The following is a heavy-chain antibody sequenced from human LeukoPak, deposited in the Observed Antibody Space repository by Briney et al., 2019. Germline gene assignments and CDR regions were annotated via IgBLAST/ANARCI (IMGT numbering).Heavy chain of an antibody. J-gene: IGHJ4*02. CDR3: AKRGVVIRVILVGFHKEAYYFDS. Sequence: PGGSLRLSCAVSGITLSNYGMSWLRHAPGKGLEWVAGISDSGGRTNYADSVKGRFTISRDNPKNTLYLQMNSLRAEDTAVYFCAKRGVVIRVILVGFHKEAYYFDSWGQGALVTVSS. D-gene: IGHD3-22*01. CDR2: ISDSGGRT. V-gene: IGHV3-23*01. CDR1: GITLSNYG.